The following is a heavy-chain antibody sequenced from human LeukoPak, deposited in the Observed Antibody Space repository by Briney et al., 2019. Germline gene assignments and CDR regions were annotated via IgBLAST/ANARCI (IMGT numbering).Heavy chain of an antibody. D-gene: IGHD4-11*01. J-gene: IGHJ4*02. CDR3: ARDRDYSNTERGFDY. Sequence: RGASVKLPCKTSGYTFTDYYIHWVRQAPGQGLEWMGWINPNSGETNSAQKCQGRVTMTGDTSISTAYMELRRVTSDDTAVYYCARDRDYSNTERGFDYWGQGTLLTVSS. CDR2: INPNSGET. V-gene: IGHV1-2*02. CDR1: GYTFTDYY.